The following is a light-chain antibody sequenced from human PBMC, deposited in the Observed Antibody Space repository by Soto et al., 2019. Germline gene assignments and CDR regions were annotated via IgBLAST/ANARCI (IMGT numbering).Light chain of an antibody. J-gene: IGKJ1*01. V-gene: IGKV3-11*01. CDR2: NAS. Sequence: EIVLTQSPGTLSLSPGERATLSCRASQSVTNFLAWYQQKPGQSPSLLIYNASHRATGIPARFSGSGSGTDFTLNISRLEPEDFAVYYCQQRYRWPETFGQGTKVEIK. CDR1: QSVTNF. CDR3: QQRYRWPET.